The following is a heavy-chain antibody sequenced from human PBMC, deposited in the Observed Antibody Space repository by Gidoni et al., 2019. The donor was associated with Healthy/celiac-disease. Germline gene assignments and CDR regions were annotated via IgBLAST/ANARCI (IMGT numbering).Heavy chain of an antibody. CDR1: GFPFSSYW. Sequence: EVQLVESGGGLVQPGGSLSLSCAASGFPFSSYWMHWVRQAPGKGLVWVSRINSDGSSTSYADSVKGRFTISRDNAKNTLYLQMNSLRAEDTAVYYCARGPIYSYGRPHFDYWGQGTLVTVSS. CDR3: ARGPIYSYGRPHFDY. CDR2: INSDGSST. V-gene: IGHV3-74*01. J-gene: IGHJ4*02. D-gene: IGHD5-18*01.